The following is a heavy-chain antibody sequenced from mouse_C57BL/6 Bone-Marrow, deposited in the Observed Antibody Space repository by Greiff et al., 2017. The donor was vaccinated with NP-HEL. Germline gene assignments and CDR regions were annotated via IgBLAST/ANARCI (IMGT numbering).Heavy chain of an antibody. D-gene: IGHD1-1*01. J-gene: IGHJ2*01. Sequence: QVQLQQSGAELAKPGASVKLSCKASGYTFTSYWMHWVKQRPGQGLEWIGYINPSSGYTKYNQKFKDKATLTAEKSSSTAYMQLSSLTYEDSAVYYCARGFITTVVGYFDYWGQGTTLTVSS. V-gene: IGHV1-7*01. CDR3: ARGFITTVVGYFDY. CDR2: INPSSGYT. CDR1: GYTFTSYW.